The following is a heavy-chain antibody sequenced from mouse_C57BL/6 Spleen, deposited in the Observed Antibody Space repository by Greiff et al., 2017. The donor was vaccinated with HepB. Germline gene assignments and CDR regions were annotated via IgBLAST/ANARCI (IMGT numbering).Heavy chain of an antibody. Sequence: EVHLVESGGGLVKPGGSLKLSCAASGFTFSSYAMSWVRQTPEKRLEWVATISDGGSYTYYPDNVKGRFTISRDNAKNNLYLQMSHLKSEDTAMYYCARDVVADWYFDVWGTRTTVTVSS. V-gene: IGHV5-4*01. CDR2: ISDGGSYT. D-gene: IGHD1-1*02. CDR1: GFTFSSYA. J-gene: IGHJ1*03. CDR3: ARDVVADWYFDV.